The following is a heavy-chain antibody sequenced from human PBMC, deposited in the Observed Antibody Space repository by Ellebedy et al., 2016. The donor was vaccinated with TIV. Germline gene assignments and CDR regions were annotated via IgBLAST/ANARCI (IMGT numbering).Heavy chain of an antibody. V-gene: IGHV3-30*18. J-gene: IGHJ5*02. CDR2: ISSDGTIK. D-gene: IGHD3-22*01. CDR3: AKEGRYYDSSNKRDWFDP. Sequence: GGSLRLXCAAPGFNSSPYAMHWVRQAPGKGLEWVAIISSDGTIKDYADFVKGRFTISRDNSKNTLYLQMNSLGPEDTAVYYCAKEGRYYDSSNKRDWFDPWGQGALVTVSS. CDR1: GFNSSPYA.